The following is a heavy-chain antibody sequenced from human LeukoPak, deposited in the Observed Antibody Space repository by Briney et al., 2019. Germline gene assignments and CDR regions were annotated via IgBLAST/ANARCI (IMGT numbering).Heavy chain of an antibody. D-gene: IGHD3-3*01. J-gene: IGHJ4*02. CDR1: GFSVSNYY. CDR2: MYTGGGR. CDR3: AKGTYYDFWSGYYYFDY. Sequence: GGSLRLSCAASGFSVSNYYMSWVRQPPGKGLEWVSVMYTGGGRYYGDSVKGRFTISRDNSKNTLYLQMNSLRAEDTAVYYCAKGTYYDFWSGYYYFDYWGQGTLVTVSS. V-gene: IGHV3-66*01.